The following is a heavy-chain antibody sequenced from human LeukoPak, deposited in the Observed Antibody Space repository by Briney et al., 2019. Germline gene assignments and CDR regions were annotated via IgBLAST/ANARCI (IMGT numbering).Heavy chain of an antibody. CDR2: INPDSGGT. CDR3: ARVFGVAAAGRFDY. Sequence: ASVKVSCKASGYTFTGYYMHWVRQAPGQGLEWMGWINPDSGGTNYAQKFQGRVTMTRDTSISTAYMELSRLRSDDTAVYYCARVFGVAAAGRFDYWGQGTLVTVSS. J-gene: IGHJ4*02. CDR1: GYTFTGYY. D-gene: IGHD6-13*01. V-gene: IGHV1-2*02.